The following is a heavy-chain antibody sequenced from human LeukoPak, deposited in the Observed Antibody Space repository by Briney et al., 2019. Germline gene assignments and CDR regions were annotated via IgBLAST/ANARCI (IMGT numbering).Heavy chain of an antibody. D-gene: IGHD4-17*01. CDR1: GYTFTGYY. J-gene: IGHJ6*03. CDR2: INPNSGST. Sequence: GPSVKVSCKASGYTFTGYYMHWVRQAPGQGLEWMGWINPNSGSTNYAQKFQGRVTMTRDTSISAAYMELSRLRSDDTAVYYCARNGDYRIAIYYYYYMDVWGKGTTVTISS. CDR3: ARNGDYRIAIYYYYYMDV. V-gene: IGHV1-2*02.